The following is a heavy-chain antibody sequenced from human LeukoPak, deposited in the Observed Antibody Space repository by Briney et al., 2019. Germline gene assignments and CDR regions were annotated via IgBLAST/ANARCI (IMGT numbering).Heavy chain of an antibody. CDR2: INHSGST. Sequence: GSLRLSCAASGFIFSSYWMSWVRQAPGKGLEWIGEINHSGSTNYNPSLKSRVTISVDTSKNQFSLKLSSVTAADTAVYYCARGRRPRNAFDIWGQGTMVTVSS. D-gene: IGHD6-6*01. J-gene: IGHJ3*02. CDR3: ARGRRPRNAFDI. V-gene: IGHV4-34*01. CDR1: GFIFSSYW.